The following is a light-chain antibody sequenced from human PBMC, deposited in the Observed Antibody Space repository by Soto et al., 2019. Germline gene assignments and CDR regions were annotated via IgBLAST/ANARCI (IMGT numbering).Light chain of an antibody. CDR3: QHYNSYSEA. CDR1: QSISKY. Sequence: DIQMTQSPSSLSASVGDRVTITCRASQSISKYLAWYQQKPGKAPGLLIYDVSTLQSGVPSRFSGSGSGTEFTLTISSLQPDDFATYYCQHYNSYSEAFGQGTKVDIK. CDR2: DVS. V-gene: IGKV1-16*01. J-gene: IGKJ1*01.